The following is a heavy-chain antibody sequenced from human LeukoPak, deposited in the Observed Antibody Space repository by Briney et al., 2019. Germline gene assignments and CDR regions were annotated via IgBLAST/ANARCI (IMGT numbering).Heavy chain of an antibody. J-gene: IGHJ4*02. CDR2: IRSDGNDK. CDR3: ARDHAWAFDY. Sequence: GSLRLSCGASGFIFSYYGMHWVRQAPGKGLEWVAFIRSDGNDKFYADSVKGRFTISRDNSKNTLDLQVNSLRAEDTAVYHCARDHAWAFDYWGQGNLVTVSS. CDR1: GFIFSYYG. V-gene: IGHV3-30*02. D-gene: IGHD2-2*01.